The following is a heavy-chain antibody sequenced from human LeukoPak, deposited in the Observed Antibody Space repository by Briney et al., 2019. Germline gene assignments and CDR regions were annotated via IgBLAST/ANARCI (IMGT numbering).Heavy chain of an antibody. D-gene: IGHD3-10*01. V-gene: IGHV3-21*01. Sequence: GGSLRLSCAASGFTFGSYSMNWVRQAPGKGLEWVSSISSSSSYIYYADSVKGRFTISRDNAKNSLYLQMNSLRAEDTAVYYCARDPPYGSGSWRFDPWGQGTLVTVSS. CDR3: ARDPPYGSGSWRFDP. J-gene: IGHJ5*02. CDR1: GFTFGSYS. CDR2: ISSSSSYI.